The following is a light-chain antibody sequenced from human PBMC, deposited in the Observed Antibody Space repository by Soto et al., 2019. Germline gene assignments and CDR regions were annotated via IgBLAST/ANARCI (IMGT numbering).Light chain of an antibody. CDR3: RQYGVLPKT. V-gene: IGKV3-20*01. CDR2: GVS. J-gene: IGKJ1*01. CDR1: QSISANY. Sequence: IVLTQSPGTVSLSPGERATLSCRASQSISANYLAWYQQKPAQAPRLHIYGVSIRATGIPDRFTGSGSGPEVTVTICGVGAEDFEVYDCRQYGVLPKTFGQGTTVEIK.